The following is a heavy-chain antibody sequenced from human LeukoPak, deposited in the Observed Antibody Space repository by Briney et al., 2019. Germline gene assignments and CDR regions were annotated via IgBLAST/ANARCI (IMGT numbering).Heavy chain of an antibody. V-gene: IGHV4-61*02. CDR3: ARDRGWFDP. CDR1: GGSISSGSYY. J-gene: IGHJ5*02. CDR2: IYTSGST. Sequence: SETLSLTCTVSGGSISSGSYYWSWIRQLAGKGLEWIGRIYTSGSTNYNPSLKSRVTVSIDTSKNQFSLNLSSVTAADTAVYYCARDRGWFDPWGQGTLVTVSS.